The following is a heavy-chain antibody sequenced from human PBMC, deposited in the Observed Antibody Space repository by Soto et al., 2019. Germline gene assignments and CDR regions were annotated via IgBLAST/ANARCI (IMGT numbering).Heavy chain of an antibody. D-gene: IGHD6-6*01. CDR3: AREEYSSSARPPHYFGY. V-gene: IGHV6-1*01. J-gene: IGHJ4*02. Sequence: PSQPLSLTCAISGDSVSSNSAAWNWIRQSPSRGLEWLGRTYYRSKWYNDYAVSVKSRITINPDTSKNQFSLQLNSVTPEDTAVYYCAREEYSSSARPPHYFGYWGQGTLVTVSS. CDR1: GDSVSSNSAA. CDR2: TYYRSKWYN.